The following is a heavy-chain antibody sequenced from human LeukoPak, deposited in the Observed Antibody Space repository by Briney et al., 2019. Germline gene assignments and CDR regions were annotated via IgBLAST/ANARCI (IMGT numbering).Heavy chain of an antibody. J-gene: IGHJ4*02. CDR2: IKQDGSEK. D-gene: IGHD6-19*01. V-gene: IGHV3-7*03. CDR1: GFTFSSYR. Sequence: GGSLRLSCAASGFTFSSYRMSWVRQAPGKGLEWVANIKQDGSEKYYVDSVKGRFTISRDNAKNSLYLQMNSLRAEDTAVYYCARKAGFSTTIDYYFDYWGQGTLVTVSS. CDR3: ARKAGFSTTIDYYFDY.